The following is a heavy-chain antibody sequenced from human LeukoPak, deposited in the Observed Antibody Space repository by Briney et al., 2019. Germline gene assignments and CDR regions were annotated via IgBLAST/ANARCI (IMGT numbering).Heavy chain of an antibody. D-gene: IGHD2-2*01. Sequence: GGSLRLSCAASGFTFSSYAMSWVRQAPGKGLEWVSAISGSGGSTYYADSVKGRFTISRDNSKNTLDLQMNSLRAEDTAVYYCAKDGDIVVVPAAIDYWGQGTLVTVSS. J-gene: IGHJ4*02. CDR1: GFTFSSYA. CDR2: ISGSGGST. V-gene: IGHV3-23*01. CDR3: AKDGDIVVVPAAIDY.